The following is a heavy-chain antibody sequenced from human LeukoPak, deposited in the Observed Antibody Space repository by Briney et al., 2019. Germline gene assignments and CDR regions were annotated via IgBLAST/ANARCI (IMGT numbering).Heavy chain of an antibody. V-gene: IGHV3-23*01. D-gene: IGHD6-13*01. CDR3: AKGLGIAAAGSSFDY. CDR2: ISGSGGST. CDR1: GGSFSGYY. Sequence: ETLSLTCAVYGGSFSGYYWSWVRQAPGKGLEWVSAISGSGGSTYYADSVKGRFTISRDNSKNTLYLQMNSLRAEDTAVYYCAKGLGIAAAGSSFDYWGQGTLVTVSS. J-gene: IGHJ4*02.